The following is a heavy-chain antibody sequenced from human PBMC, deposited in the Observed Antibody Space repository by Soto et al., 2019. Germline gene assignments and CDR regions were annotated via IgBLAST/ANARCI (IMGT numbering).Heavy chain of an antibody. J-gene: IGHJ4*02. CDR1: GFTFSAYY. Sequence: PGGSLRLSCAASGFTFSAYYMTWIRQAPGKGLEWLSYISSRSNYTDYADSVKGRFTTSRDNAKNALLLQMNSLRADDTAVYYCARVLSGTRSFDYWGQGTLVTVSS. D-gene: IGHD5-12*01. CDR3: ARVLSGTRSFDY. CDR2: ISSRSNYT. V-gene: IGHV3-11*05.